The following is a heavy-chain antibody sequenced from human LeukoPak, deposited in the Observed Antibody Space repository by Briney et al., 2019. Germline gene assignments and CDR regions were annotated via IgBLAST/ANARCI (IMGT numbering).Heavy chain of an antibody. Sequence: SETLSLTCTVSGGSISSYYWSWIRQPPGKGLEWIGYIYYSGSTNYNPSLKSRVTISVDTSKNQFTLKLSSVTAADTAVYYCARVGGTNYYYYGMDVWGQGTTVTVSS. V-gene: IGHV4-59*01. D-gene: IGHD1-1*01. J-gene: IGHJ6*02. CDR3: ARVGGTNYYYYGMDV. CDR2: IYYSGST. CDR1: GGSISSYY.